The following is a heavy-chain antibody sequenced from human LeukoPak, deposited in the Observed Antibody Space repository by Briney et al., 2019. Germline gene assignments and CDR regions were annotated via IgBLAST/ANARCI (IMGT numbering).Heavy chain of an antibody. V-gene: IGHV3-21*04. D-gene: IGHD3-10*01. CDR3: ARDYGEV. CDR1: GFTFSSYN. J-gene: IGHJ4*02. Sequence: GGSLRLSCAASGFTFSSYNMNWVRQAPGKGLEWVSSISSNNNYIYYADSVKGRFTISRDNAKNSLYLQMNSLRAEDTAVYYCARDYGEVWGQGTLVTVSS. CDR2: ISSNNNYI.